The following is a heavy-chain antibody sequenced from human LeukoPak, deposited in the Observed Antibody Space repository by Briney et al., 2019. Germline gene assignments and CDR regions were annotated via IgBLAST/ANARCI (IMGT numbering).Heavy chain of an antibody. V-gene: IGHV3-53*01. CDR1: GFSVSSRY. Sequence: GGSLRLSCAASGFSVSSRYMTWVRQAPGKGLEWVSVFYSGGNTRYADPVKGRFTISRDNSKNTVYLQMNSLRAEDTAVYYCAREGSFDSSGYNDALAIWGQGTLVTVSS. J-gene: IGHJ3*02. CDR3: AREGSFDSSGYNDALAI. CDR2: FYSGGNT. D-gene: IGHD3-22*01.